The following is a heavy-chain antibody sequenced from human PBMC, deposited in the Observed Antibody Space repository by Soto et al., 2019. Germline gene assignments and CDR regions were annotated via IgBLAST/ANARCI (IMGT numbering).Heavy chain of an antibody. J-gene: IGHJ4*02. CDR3: AKRSYDLPYSFDY. V-gene: IGHV1-18*01. CDR1: GYTFTSYG. Sequence: ASVKVSCKASGYTFTSYGISWVRQAPGQGLEWMGWISAYNGNTNYAQKLQGRVTMTTDTSTSTAYMELRSLRAEDTAVYYRAKRSYDLPYSFDYWGQGTLVTVSS. CDR2: ISAYNGNT. D-gene: IGHD5-12*01.